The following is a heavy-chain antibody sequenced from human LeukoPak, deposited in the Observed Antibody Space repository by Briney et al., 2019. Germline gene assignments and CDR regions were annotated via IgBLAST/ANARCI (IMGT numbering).Heavy chain of an antibody. V-gene: IGHV4-34*01. Sequence: SETLSLTCAVYGGSFSGYYWSWIRQPPGKGLEWIGEINHSGSTNYNPSLKGRVTISVDTSKNQFSLKLSSVTAADTAVYYCARHYPRRAYYYGSGSYYGLDYWGQGTLVTVSS. CDR3: ARHYPRRAYYYGSGSYYGLDY. J-gene: IGHJ4*02. CDR1: GGSFSGYY. D-gene: IGHD3-10*01. CDR2: INHSGST.